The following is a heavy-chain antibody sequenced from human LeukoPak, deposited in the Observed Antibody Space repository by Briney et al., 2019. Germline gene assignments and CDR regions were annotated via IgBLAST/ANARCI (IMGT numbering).Heavy chain of an antibody. CDR2: VSLSGLT. CDR1: GGSITSTNW. V-gene: IGHV4-4*02. J-gene: IGHJ4*02. D-gene: IGHD2-8*01. CDR3: SRENGAFSPFGY. Sequence: SGTLSLTCGVSGGSITSTNWWSWVRQPPGQGLEWIGEVSLSGLTNYNPSLSSRVIMALDTSKNHLSLHLTSVTAADTAVYYCSRENGAFSPFGYWGQGYLDTVLS.